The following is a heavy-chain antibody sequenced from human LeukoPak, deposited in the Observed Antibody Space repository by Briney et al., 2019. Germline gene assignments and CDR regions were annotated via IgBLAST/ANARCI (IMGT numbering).Heavy chain of an antibody. CDR2: ISSSGSTI. D-gene: IGHD2-2*01. Sequence: GGSLRLSCAASGFTFSDYYMSWIRQAPGKGLEWVSYISSSGSTIYYADSVKGRFTISRDNAKNSLYLQMNSLRAEDTAVYYCAGAVSSTSFYYYYYYMDVWGKGTTVTVSS. J-gene: IGHJ6*03. CDR3: AGAVSSTSFYYYYYYMDV. V-gene: IGHV3-11*01. CDR1: GFTFSDYY.